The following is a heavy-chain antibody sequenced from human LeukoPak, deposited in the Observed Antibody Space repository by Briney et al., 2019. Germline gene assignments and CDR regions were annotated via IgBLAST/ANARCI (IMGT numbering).Heavy chain of an antibody. CDR1: GGSISGYY. CDR2: IYYSGST. Sequence: KVSETLSLTCTVSGGSISGYYWNWIRQPPGKGLEWIGYIYYSGSTNYNPSLKSRVTMSLDTSKNQFSLKLSSVTAADTAVYHCARDSGSNFDYWGQGTLVTVSS. V-gene: IGHV4-59*01. D-gene: IGHD2-15*01. CDR3: ARDSGSNFDY. J-gene: IGHJ4*02.